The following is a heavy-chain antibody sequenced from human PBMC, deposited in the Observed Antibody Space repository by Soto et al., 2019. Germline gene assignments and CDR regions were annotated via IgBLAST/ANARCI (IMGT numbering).Heavy chain of an antibody. CDR3: ARWPDGYYYYGMDV. V-gene: IGHV1-8*01. J-gene: IGHJ6*02. Sequence: QVQLVQSGAEVKKPGASVKVSCKASGYTFTSYDINWVRRATGQGLEWMGWMNPNSGNTGYAQKFQGRVTMTRNTSISTAYMELSSLRSEDTAVYYCARWPDGYYYYGMDVWGQGTAVTVSS. CDR2: MNPNSGNT. CDR1: GYTFTSYD.